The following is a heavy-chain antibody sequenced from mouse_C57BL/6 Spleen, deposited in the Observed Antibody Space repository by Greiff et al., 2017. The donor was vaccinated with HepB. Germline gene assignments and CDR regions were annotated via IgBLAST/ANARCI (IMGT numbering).Heavy chain of an antibody. V-gene: IGHV3-6*01. J-gene: IGHJ2*01. CDR3: ARGDGSSYGYFDY. CDR1: GYSITSGYY. Sequence: DVKLQESGPGLVKPSQSLSLTCSVTGYSITSGYYWNWIRQFPGNKLEWMGYISYDGSNNYNPSLKNRISITRDTSKNQFFLKLNSVTTEDTATYYCARGDGSSYGYFDYWGQGTTLTVSS. CDR2: ISYDGSN. D-gene: IGHD1-1*01.